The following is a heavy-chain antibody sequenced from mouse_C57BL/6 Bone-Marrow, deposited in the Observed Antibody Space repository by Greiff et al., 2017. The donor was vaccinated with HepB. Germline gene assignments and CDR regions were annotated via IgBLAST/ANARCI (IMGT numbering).Heavy chain of an antibody. CDR1: GYTFTSYW. CDR3: ARFLAAWFAY. CDR2: IDPSDSYT. Sequence: VQLQQPGAELVRPGTSVKLSCKASGYTFTSYWMHWVKQTPGQGLEWIGVIDPSDSYTNYNQKFKGKATLTVDTSSSTAYMQLSSLTSEDSAVYYCARFLAAWFAYWGQGTLVTVSA. V-gene: IGHV1-59*01. J-gene: IGHJ3*01.